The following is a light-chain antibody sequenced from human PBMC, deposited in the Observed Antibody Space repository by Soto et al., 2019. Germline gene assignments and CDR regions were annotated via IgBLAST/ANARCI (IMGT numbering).Light chain of an antibody. J-gene: IGLJ1*01. V-gene: IGLV2-14*01. CDR3: SSYTNINTRACV. Sequence: QSALTQPASVSGSPGQSITISCTGTSGDIGSYNRVSWYQQHPGKAPKLIIYEVTDRPSGVSNRFSGSKSGNTASLTTPGLQAEDEAEYYCSSYTNINTRACVFGTGTKVTVL. CDR2: EVT. CDR1: SGDIGSYNR.